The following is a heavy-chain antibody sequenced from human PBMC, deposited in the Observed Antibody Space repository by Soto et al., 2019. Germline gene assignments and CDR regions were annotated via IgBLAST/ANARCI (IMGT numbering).Heavy chain of an antibody. CDR3: VSWVSAHFDY. J-gene: IGHJ4*02. Sequence: GSLRLSCAASRYTFKSHFLSWVRHSPGKGLEWVSTIDSSGVNTHYADSVKGRFTISRDNSRNTLHLQMHDLRADDTALYYCVSWVSAHFDYWGQGTVVTVSS. V-gene: IGHV3-23*01. CDR1: RYTFKSHF. CDR2: IDSSGVNT. D-gene: IGHD3-16*01.